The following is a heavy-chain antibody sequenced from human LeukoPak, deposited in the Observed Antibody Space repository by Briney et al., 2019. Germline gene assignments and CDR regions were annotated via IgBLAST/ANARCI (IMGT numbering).Heavy chain of an antibody. D-gene: IGHD2-21*02. J-gene: IGHJ4*02. CDR1: GFTFSSYW. Sequence: GGSLRLSCAASGFTFSSYWMHWVRQAPGKGLVWVSRIHSDGSSTSYADSVKGRFTISRDNAKNTLYLQMNSLRAEDTAVYYCARVGCGGDCYSVLPTNALDYWGQGTLVTVSS. CDR3: ARVGCGGDCYSVLPTNALDY. V-gene: IGHV3-74*01. CDR2: IHSDGSST.